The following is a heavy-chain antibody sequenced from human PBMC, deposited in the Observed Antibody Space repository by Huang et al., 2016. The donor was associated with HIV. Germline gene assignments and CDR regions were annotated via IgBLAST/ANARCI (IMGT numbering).Heavy chain of an antibody. D-gene: IGHD3-22*01. CDR1: GFSISSYW. CDR3: ARDPRIQSWLNFFDY. V-gene: IGHV3-74*01. CDR2: INSDGSST. J-gene: IGHJ4*02. Sequence: EVQLVESGGGLVQPGGSLRLSCAASGFSISSYWMHWVRKAPGKGLVWVSRINSDGSSTSYADSVKGRFTISRDNAKNTLYLQMNSLRAEDTAVDYCARDPRIQSWLNFFDYWGQGTLVSVSS.